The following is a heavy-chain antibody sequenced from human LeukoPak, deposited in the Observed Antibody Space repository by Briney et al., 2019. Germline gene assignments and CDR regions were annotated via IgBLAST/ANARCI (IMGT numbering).Heavy chain of an antibody. Sequence: GGSLRLSCAASGFTVINNYMTWVRQAPGKGLEWVSVIYSGGTTHYADSVKGRFTISRDNSKNTLYLQMNSLRAEDTAVYYCAKGGINYDFDYWGQGTLVTVSS. CDR2: IYSGGTT. J-gene: IGHJ4*02. CDR3: AKGGINYDFDY. V-gene: IGHV3-53*05. D-gene: IGHD1-26*01. CDR1: GFTVINNY.